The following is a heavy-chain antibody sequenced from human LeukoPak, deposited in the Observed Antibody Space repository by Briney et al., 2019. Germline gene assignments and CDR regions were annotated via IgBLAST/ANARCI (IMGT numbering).Heavy chain of an antibody. D-gene: IGHD3-3*01. CDR2: IHYSGST. CDR3: ARRGDYDFWSGRVDY. Sequence: PSETLSLTCAVYGGSFSGYYWSWIRQPPGKGLEWIGSIHYSGSTYYNPSLKSRVTISVDTSKNQFSLKLSSVTAADTAVYYCARRGDYDFWSGRVDYWGQGTLVTVSS. CDR1: GGSFSGYY. V-gene: IGHV4-34*01. J-gene: IGHJ4*02.